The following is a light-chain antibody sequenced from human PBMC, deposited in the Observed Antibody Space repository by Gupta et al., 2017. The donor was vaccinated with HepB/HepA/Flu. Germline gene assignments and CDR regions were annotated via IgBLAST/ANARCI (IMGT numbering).Light chain of an antibody. V-gene: IGLV8-61*01. Sequence: SSGSVSFDSYPSWYQQTPGQPPRPLIYHTNSRSSRVPDLFSGSILRNKAALTRTGAQADDESIYYCGLYLGSDLLVFGGGTKLTVL. CDR3: GLYLGSDLLV. CDR2: HTN. CDR1: SGSVSFDSY. J-gene: IGLJ3*02.